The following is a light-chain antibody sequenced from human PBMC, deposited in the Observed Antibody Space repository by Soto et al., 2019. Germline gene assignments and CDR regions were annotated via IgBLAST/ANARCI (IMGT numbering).Light chain of an antibody. J-gene: IGLJ2*01. CDR1: SGHRNYA. Sequence: QPVLTQSPSASASLGASVKLTCTLSSGHRNYAIAWHQQQPEKGPRYLMKVNSDGSHTKGDGIPDRFSGSSSGAERSLTISSLQSEDEADYYCQTWGTGIRVFGGGTKLT. CDR3: QTWGTGIRV. V-gene: IGLV4-69*01. CDR2: VNSDGSH.